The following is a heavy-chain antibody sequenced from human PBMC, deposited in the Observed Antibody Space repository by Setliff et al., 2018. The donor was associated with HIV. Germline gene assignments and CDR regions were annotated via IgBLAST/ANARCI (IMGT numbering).Heavy chain of an antibody. CDR3: ARNHNSDSSGFYYRPLKY. J-gene: IGHJ4*02. D-gene: IGHD3-22*01. V-gene: IGHV4-34*01. CDR2: INHNGST. Sequence: AETLSLTCTVSYSVTYYWSWIRQPTGKGLECIGEINHNGSTNCNPSFKSRVTISVDTSKNHFSLKLSSVTAADTAVYYCARNHNSDSSGFYYRPLKYWGPATLVTVSS. CDR1: YSVTYY.